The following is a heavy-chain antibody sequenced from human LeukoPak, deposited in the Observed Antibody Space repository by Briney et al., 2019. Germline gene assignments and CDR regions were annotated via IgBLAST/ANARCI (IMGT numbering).Heavy chain of an antibody. Sequence: PSETLSLTCTVSGGSISSYYWSWTRQPPGKGLEWIGYIYYSGSTNYNPSLKSRVTISVDTSKNQFSLKLSSVTAADTAVYYCARSLYYFGSDSFDIWGQGTMVTVSS. D-gene: IGHD3-10*01. CDR3: ARSLYYFGSDSFDI. CDR1: GGSISSYY. J-gene: IGHJ3*02. V-gene: IGHV4-59*01. CDR2: IYYSGST.